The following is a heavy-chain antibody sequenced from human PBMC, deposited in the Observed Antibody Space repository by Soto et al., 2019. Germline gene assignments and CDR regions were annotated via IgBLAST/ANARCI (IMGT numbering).Heavy chain of an antibody. CDR1: GFSLITSGVG. V-gene: IGHV2-5*02. CDR2: IYWDDDK. Sequence: QITLKEAGPTLVKPTQTLTLTCSFSGFSLITSGVGVGWIRQPPGKALEWLALIYWDDDKGYSTSLKSRLTIPQDTSQNQVVLTITNMGPSDTATYYCAHTMAPRIFDYWGQGTLVTVSS. J-gene: IGHJ4*02. CDR3: AHTMAPRIFDY.